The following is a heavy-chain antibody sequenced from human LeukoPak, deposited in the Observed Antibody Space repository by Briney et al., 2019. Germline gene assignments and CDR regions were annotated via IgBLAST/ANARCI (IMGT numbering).Heavy chain of an antibody. CDR1: GYTLTELS. CDR3: ATVAIGGYYTLLADYFQH. Sequence: ASVKVSCKVSGYTLTELSMHWVRQAPGKGLEWMGGFDPEDGETIYAQKFQGRVTMTEDTSTDTAYVELSSLRSEDTAVYYCATVAIGGYYTLLADYFQHWGQGTLVTVSS. CDR2: FDPEDGET. J-gene: IGHJ1*01. D-gene: IGHD3-3*01. V-gene: IGHV1-24*01.